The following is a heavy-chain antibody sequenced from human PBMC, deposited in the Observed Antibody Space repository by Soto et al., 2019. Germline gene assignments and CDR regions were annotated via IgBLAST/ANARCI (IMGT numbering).Heavy chain of an antibody. D-gene: IGHD3-10*01. CDR1: GFTFSYTW. Sequence: GGSLRLSCAASGFTFSYTWMKWVRQAPGKGLEWVGRIKSKTDGGTTDYAAPVKGRFTISRDDSKNTLYLQMDSLKTEDTAVYYCTTVLWLGELLSSETWGQGTLVTVSS. J-gene: IGHJ5*02. CDR2: IKSKTDGGTT. CDR3: TTVLWLGELLSSET. V-gene: IGHV3-15*01.